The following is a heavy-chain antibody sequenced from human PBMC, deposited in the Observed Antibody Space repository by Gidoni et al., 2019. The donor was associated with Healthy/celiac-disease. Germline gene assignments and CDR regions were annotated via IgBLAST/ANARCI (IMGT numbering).Heavy chain of an antibody. CDR1: VGSISSGGYY. J-gene: IGHJ5*02. CDR3: ARAADIVANNWFDP. D-gene: IGHD5-12*01. Sequence: QVQLQESGPGLVKPSQTLSLTCTVSVGSISSGGYYWSWIRQHPGKGREWIGYIYYSGSTYYNPSLKSRVTISVDTSKNQFSLKLSSVTAADTAVYYCARAADIVANNWFDPWGQGTLVTVSS. V-gene: IGHV4-31*03. CDR2: IYYSGST.